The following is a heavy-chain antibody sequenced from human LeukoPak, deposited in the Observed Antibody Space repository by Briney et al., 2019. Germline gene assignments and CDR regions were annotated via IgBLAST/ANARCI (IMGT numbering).Heavy chain of an antibody. V-gene: IGHV7-4-1*02. CDR3: ARGRLGYCTNGVCYNDAFDI. CDR2: INTNTGNP. Sequence: PTASVKVSCKASGYTFTSYAMNWVRQAPGQGLEWMGWINTNTGNPTYAQGFTGRFVFSLDTSVSTAYLQISSLKAEDTAVYYCARGRLGYCTNGVCYNDAFDIWGQGTMVTVSS. CDR1: GYTFTSYA. D-gene: IGHD2-8*01. J-gene: IGHJ3*02.